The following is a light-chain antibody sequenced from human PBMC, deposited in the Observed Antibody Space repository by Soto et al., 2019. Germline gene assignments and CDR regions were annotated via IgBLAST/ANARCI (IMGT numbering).Light chain of an antibody. J-gene: IGLJ1*01. CDR2: NVN. Sequence: QSALIQPPSVSGSHGQSVTISCTGTSSDVGRGYYVPWYQQHPGTVPKPIIYNVNNQPSGVPDRFSGSKSGTSASLAITGLQAEDEADYYCQSYDSSLSGYVFGTGTKVTVL. CDR3: QSYDSSLSGYV. V-gene: IGLV2-11*01. CDR1: SSDVGRGYY.